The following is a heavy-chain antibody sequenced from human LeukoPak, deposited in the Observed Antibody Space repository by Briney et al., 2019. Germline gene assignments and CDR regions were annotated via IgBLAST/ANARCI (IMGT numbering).Heavy chain of an antibody. V-gene: IGHV4-34*01. CDR3: AGLGATSAFDI. Sequence: PSETLSLTCAVYGGSFSGYYWSWIRQPPGKGLEWIGEINHSGSTNYNPSLKSRVTISVDTSKNQFSLKLSSVTAADTAVYYCAGLGATSAFDIWGQGTMVTVSS. CDR2: INHSGST. J-gene: IGHJ3*02. CDR1: GGSFSGYY. D-gene: IGHD1-26*01.